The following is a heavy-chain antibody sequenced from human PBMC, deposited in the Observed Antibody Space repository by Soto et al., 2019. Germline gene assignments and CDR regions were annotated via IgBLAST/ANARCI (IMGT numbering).Heavy chain of an antibody. CDR2: IYYSGNT. CDR3: ARDSPYYSGMDV. J-gene: IGHJ6*02. CDR1: GGSISSGGYY. Sequence: SETLSLTCTVSGGSISSGGYYWSWIRQHPGKGLEWIGYIYYSGNTYYNPSLKSRITISVDMSKNQVSLRLTSVTAADTAVYYCARDSPYYSGMDVWGQGTTVTVSS. V-gene: IGHV4-31*03.